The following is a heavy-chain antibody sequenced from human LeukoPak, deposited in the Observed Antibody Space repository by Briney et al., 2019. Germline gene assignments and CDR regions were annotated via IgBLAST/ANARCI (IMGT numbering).Heavy chain of an antibody. CDR1: GYTFINFG. J-gene: IGHJ4*02. D-gene: IGHD6-19*01. V-gene: IGHV1-18*01. CDR2: ISAYNDNT. Sequence: ASVKVSCKTSGYTFINFGTSWVRQAPGQGLEWMGWISAYNDNTNYAQNLQGRVTMTTDTSTSTAYMELRSLRSDDTAVYYCARDLMSVWGYSSAEPRPFDYWGQGTLVIVSS. CDR3: ARDLMSVWGYSSAEPRPFDY.